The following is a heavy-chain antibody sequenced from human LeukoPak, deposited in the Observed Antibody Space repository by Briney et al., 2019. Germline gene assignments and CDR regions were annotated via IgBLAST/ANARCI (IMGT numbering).Heavy chain of an antibody. CDR3: ARMRVDFWSGYSYWYFDL. J-gene: IGHJ2*01. CDR1: GYTFTGYY. Sequence: GASVKVSCKASGYTFTGYYMHWVRQAPGQGLEWMGWISPNSGGTNYAQKFQGRVTMTRDTSISTAYMELSRLRSDDTAVYYCARMRVDFWSGYSYWYFDLWGRGTLVTVSS. CDR2: ISPNSGGT. D-gene: IGHD3-3*01. V-gene: IGHV1-2*02.